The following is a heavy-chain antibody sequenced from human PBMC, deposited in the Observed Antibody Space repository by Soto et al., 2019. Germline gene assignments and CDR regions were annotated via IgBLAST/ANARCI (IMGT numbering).Heavy chain of an antibody. J-gene: IGHJ6*04. D-gene: IGHD2-15*01. CDR1: GFTVSSKY. CDR2: IQSGGPT. CDR3: AREDVLCDGGRCYGVPLDV. V-gene: IGHV3-66*01. Sequence: EVQLVESGGGLVQPGGSLRLSCAASGFTVSSKYMSWVRQAPGKGLEWVSLIQSGGPTYYADSVKCRFTISRDTSDNTVHLQMDSLRAEDTAVYYCAREDVLCDGGRCYGVPLDVWCKGTTVTVAS.